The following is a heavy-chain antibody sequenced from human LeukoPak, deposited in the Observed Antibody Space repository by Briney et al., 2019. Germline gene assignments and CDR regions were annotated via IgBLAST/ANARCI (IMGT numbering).Heavy chain of an antibody. CDR3: AKDLFLGATGAFDI. J-gene: IGHJ3*02. D-gene: IGHD1-26*01. CDR2: ISGSGGST. CDR1: GFTFSSYA. Sequence: PGGSLRLSCAASGFTFSSYAMSWVRQAPGKGLEWVSAISGSGGSTYYADPVKGRFTIPRDNAKNSLYLQMNSLRAEDTALYYCAKDLFLGATGAFDIWGQGTMVTVSS. V-gene: IGHV3-23*01.